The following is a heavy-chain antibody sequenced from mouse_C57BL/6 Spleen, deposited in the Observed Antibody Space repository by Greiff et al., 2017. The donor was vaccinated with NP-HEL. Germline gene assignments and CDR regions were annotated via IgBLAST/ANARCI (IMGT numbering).Heavy chain of an antibody. CDR2: IYPRSGHT. V-gene: IGHV1-81*01. Sequence: QVQLQQPGAELARPGASVKLSCKASGYTFTSYGIRWVKQRTGQGLEWIGEIYPRSGHTYYNEKFKGKATLTADKSSSTAYMELSSLTAEAAAVYVCAKSGTVQCDDWGQGTTLTFSS. D-gene: IGHD6-1*01. CDR3: AKSGTVQCDD. J-gene: IGHJ2*01. CDR1: GYTFTSYG.